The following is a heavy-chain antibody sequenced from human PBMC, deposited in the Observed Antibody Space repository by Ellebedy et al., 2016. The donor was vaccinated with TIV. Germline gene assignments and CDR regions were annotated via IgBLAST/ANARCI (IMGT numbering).Heavy chain of an antibody. V-gene: IGHV4-39*07. CDR1: GGSISSSSYY. Sequence: SETLSLTXTVSGGSISSSSYYWSWIRQPPGKGLEWIGEINHSGSTNYNPSLKSRVTISVDTSKNQFSLKLSSVTAADTAVYYCARLGRYKALYYMDVWGKGTTVTVSS. CDR2: INHSGST. CDR3: ARLGRYKALYYMDV. D-gene: IGHD1-1*01. J-gene: IGHJ6*03.